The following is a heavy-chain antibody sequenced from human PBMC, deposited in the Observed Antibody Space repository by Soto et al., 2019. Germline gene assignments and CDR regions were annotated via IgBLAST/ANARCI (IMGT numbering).Heavy chain of an antibody. Sequence: SETLSRTCTVSGGSISSYYWSWIRQPPGKGLEWIGYIYYSGSTNYNPSLKSRVTISVDTSKNQFSLKLSSVTAADTAVYYCARVPYSSSSARFDPWGQGTLVTVS. V-gene: IGHV4-59*01. CDR1: GGSISSYY. D-gene: IGHD6-13*01. J-gene: IGHJ5*02. CDR2: IYYSGST. CDR3: ARVPYSSSSARFDP.